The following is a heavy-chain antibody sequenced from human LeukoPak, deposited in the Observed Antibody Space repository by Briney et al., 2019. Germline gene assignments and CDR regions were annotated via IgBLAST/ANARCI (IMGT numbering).Heavy chain of an antibody. CDR3: ANLYYYDSSGYYYDY. J-gene: IGHJ4*02. Sequence: PGGSLRLSCAASGFTFSSYAMSWVRQAPGKGLEWVSAISGSGGSTYYADSVKGRFTISRDNSKNTLYLQMNNLRAEDTAVYYCANLYYYDSSGYYYDYWGQGTLVTVSS. CDR2: ISGSGGST. CDR1: GFTFSSYA. V-gene: IGHV3-23*01. D-gene: IGHD3-22*01.